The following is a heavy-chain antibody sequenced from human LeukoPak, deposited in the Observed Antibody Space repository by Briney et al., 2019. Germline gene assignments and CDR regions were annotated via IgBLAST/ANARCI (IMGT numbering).Heavy chain of an antibody. Sequence: NPSETLSLTCAVSGGSISSSNWWSWVRQPPGKGLEWIGEIYHSGSTNYNPSLKSRVTISVDKSKNQFSLKLSSVTAADTAVYYCARDTIGIEDAFDIWGQGTMVTVSS. CDR2: IYHSGST. CDR3: ARDTIGIEDAFDI. V-gene: IGHV4-4*02. J-gene: IGHJ3*02. CDR1: GGSISSSNW. D-gene: IGHD3-9*01.